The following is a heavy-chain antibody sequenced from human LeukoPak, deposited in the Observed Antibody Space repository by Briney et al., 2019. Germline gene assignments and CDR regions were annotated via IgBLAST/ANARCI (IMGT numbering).Heavy chain of an antibody. CDR1: GFTFSSYA. J-gene: IGHJ4*02. Sequence: GGSLRLSCAASGFTFSSYAMRWVRQAPGKGLEWVAVISYDGSNKYYADSVKGRFTTSRDNSKNTLYLQMNSLRAEDTAVYYCARESEGIFDYWGQGTLVTVSS. V-gene: IGHV3-30-3*01. CDR2: ISYDGSNK. CDR3: ARESEGIFDY.